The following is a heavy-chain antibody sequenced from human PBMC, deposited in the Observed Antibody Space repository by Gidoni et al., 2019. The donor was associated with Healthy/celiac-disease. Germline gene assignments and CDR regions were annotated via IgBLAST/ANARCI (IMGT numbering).Heavy chain of an antibody. Sequence: QVQLVESGGGVVQPGRSLRLSCAASGFTFSSYGMHWVRQAPGKGLEWVAVISYDGSNKYYADSVKGRFTISRDNSKNTLYLQMNSLRAEDTAVYYCAKGTNSLGPNYYYYYGMDVWGQGTTVTVSS. CDR1: GFTFSSYG. CDR2: ISYDGSNK. V-gene: IGHV3-30*18. J-gene: IGHJ6*02. CDR3: AKGTNSLGPNYYYYYGMDV.